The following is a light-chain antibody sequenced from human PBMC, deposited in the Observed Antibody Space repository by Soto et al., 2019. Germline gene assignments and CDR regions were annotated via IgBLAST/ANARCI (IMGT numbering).Light chain of an antibody. J-gene: IGKJ1*01. V-gene: IGKV1-5*01. CDR1: QSIRSF. Sequence: DIQMTQSPSSLSASVGDRVTITCRASQSIRSFLTWYQHKPGKAPELLIYAASSLQSGVPSRFSGSGSGTEFTLTISSLQPDDSATYYCQQYESYSWTFGQGTKVDIK. CDR3: QQYESYSWT. CDR2: AAS.